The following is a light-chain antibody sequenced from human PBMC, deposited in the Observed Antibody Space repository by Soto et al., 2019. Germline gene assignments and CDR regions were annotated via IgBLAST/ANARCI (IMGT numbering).Light chain of an antibody. CDR3: HQFNTYM. Sequence: KRIVSSTTLSPFVGHILTITCRASQSISTWLARYQQKPAKATKLLIYNASSLESGVPSRFNGTGSESELTLTIRHLQPDDFATYYYHQFNTYMFGQGTKVDIK. V-gene: IGKV1-5*03. J-gene: IGKJ1*01. CDR2: NAS. CDR1: QSISTW.